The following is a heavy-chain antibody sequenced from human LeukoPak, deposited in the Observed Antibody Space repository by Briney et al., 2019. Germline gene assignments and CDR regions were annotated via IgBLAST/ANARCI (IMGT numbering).Heavy chain of an antibody. D-gene: IGHD2-2*01. CDR3: ARHDPFRTVRCTSCNWFDP. CDR1: SGSISSYY. V-gene: IGHV4-4*07. J-gene: IGHJ5*02. CDR2: IYTSGST. Sequence: SETLSLTCTVSSGSISSYYWSWIRQPAGKGLEWIGRIYTSGSTNYNPSLKSRGTMSIDTSNNEFSLQLSSMTAADAAVYYCARHDPFRTVRCTSCNWFDPWGQGTLVTVSS.